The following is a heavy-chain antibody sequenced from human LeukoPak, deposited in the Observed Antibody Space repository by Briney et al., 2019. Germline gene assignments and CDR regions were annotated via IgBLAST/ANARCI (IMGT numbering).Heavy chain of an antibody. V-gene: IGHV3-48*01. J-gene: IGHJ4*02. CDR3: ARAVISIFDN. CDR2: ISSSSSTI. D-gene: IGHD3-3*02. Sequence: GGSLRLSCAASGFTLGSYTMNWVRQAPGKGLEWVSYISSSSSTIQYADSVKGRFTISRDNAENSLYLQMNSLGVEDTAVYYCARAVISIFDNWGQGTLVTVSS. CDR1: GFTLGSYT.